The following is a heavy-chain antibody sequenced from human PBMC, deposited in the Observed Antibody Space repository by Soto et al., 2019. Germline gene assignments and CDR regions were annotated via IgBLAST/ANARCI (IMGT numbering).Heavy chain of an antibody. CDR3: ARDGYSYGSASASWH. V-gene: IGHV1-18*01. D-gene: IGHD5-18*01. CDR1: GYTFTSYG. CDR2: ISAYNGNT. Sequence: ASVKVSCKASGYTFTSYGISWVRQAPGQGLEWMGWISAYNGNTNYAQKLQGRVTMTTDTSTSTAYMELRSLRSDDTAVYYCARDGYSYGSASASWHWGQGTLVTVSS. J-gene: IGHJ4*02.